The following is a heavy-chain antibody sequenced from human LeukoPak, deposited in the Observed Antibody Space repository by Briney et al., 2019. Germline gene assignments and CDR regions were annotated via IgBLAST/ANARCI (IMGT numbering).Heavy chain of an antibody. CDR3: ASAHCSSTSCYLVGGDDAFDI. CDR2: ISSSGSTI. Sequence: GGSLRLSCAASGFTFSDYYMSWIRQAPGKGLEWVSYISSSGSTIYYADSVKGRFTISRDNAKNSLYLQMNSLRAEDTAVYYCASAHCSSTSCYLVGGDDAFDIWGQGTMVTVSS. D-gene: IGHD2-2*01. J-gene: IGHJ3*02. V-gene: IGHV3-11*01. CDR1: GFTFSDYY.